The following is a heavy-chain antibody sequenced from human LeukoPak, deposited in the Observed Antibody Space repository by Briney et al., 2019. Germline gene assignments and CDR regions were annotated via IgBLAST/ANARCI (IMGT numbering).Heavy chain of an antibody. Sequence: SLRLSCAASGFTVTSNSISWVRQAPGEGLGWVSGIYSGGSTYYADSVKGGFTISRDNSKRTRYLQMKSLRAQETALCYSARAPKIVIQSGAFDIWGQGTMVTGSS. CDR2: IYSGGST. CDR3: ARAPKIVIQSGAFDI. D-gene: IGHD3-22*01. CDR1: GFTVTSNS. J-gene: IGHJ3*02. V-gene: IGHV3-66*01.